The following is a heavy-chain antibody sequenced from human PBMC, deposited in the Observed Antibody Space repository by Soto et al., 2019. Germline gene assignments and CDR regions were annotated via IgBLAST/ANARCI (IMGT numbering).Heavy chain of an antibody. CDR3: ARGRKGSTVTTYYYYGMDV. CDR2: INHSGST. J-gene: IGHJ6*02. V-gene: IGHV4-34*01. D-gene: IGHD4-17*01. Sequence: QVQLQQWGAGLLKPSETLSLTCAVYGGSFSGYYWSWIRQPPGKGLERIGEINHSGSTNYNPSLKSRVTTSVDTSKNQFSLKLSSVTAADTAVYYCARGRKGSTVTTYYYYGMDVWGQGTTVTVSS. CDR1: GGSFSGYY.